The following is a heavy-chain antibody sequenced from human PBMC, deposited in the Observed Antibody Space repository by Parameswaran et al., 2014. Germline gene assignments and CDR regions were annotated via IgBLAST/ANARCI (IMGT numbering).Heavy chain of an antibody. CDR3: ARGRIAVAGGVFHYYYGMDV. V-gene: IGHV4-34*01. J-gene: IGHJ6*02. Sequence: VRQMPGKGLEWIGEINHSGSTNYNPSLKSRVTISVDTSKNQFSLKLSSVTAADTAVYYCARGRIAVAGGVFHYYYGMDVWGQGTTVTVSS. CDR2: INHSGST. D-gene: IGHD6-19*01.